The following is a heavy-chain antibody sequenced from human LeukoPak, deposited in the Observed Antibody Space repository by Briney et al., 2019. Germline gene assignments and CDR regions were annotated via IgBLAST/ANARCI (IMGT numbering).Heavy chain of an antibody. D-gene: IGHD3-3*01. CDR2: INPSGGST. CDR1: GYTFTSYY. CDR3: ARARYYDFWSGYYYYYGTDV. V-gene: IGHV1-46*01. Sequence: GASVKVSCKASGYTFTSYYMHWVRQAPGQGLEWMGIINPSGGSTSYAQKFQGRVTMTRDTSTSTVYMELSSLRSEDTAVYYCARARYYDFWSGYYYYYGTDVWGQGTTVTVSS. J-gene: IGHJ6*02.